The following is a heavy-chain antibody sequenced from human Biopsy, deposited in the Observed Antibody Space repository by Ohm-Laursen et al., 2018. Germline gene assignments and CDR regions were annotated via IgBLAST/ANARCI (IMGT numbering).Heavy chain of an antibody. J-gene: IGHJ4*02. Sequence: GASVKVSCNASGYTFTSYDISWVRQALGQGLEWMGWISPYNDKTSYPPKLQDRVTMTADTSTNTAHMELRSLRSDDTAVYYCARVFCTSTTCYGLLDNWGQGTVVTVSS. CDR2: ISPYNDKT. D-gene: IGHD2/OR15-2a*01. CDR3: ARVFCTSTTCYGLLDN. V-gene: IGHV1-18*01. CDR1: GYTFTSYD.